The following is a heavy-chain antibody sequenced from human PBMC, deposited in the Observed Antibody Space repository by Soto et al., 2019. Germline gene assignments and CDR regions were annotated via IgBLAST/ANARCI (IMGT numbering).Heavy chain of an antibody. CDR3: ARDSSGYLFY. CDR2: IYYSGST. V-gene: IGHV4-59*01. Sequence: QVQLQESGPGLMKPSETLSLTCTVSGGSISSYYWSWIRQPPGKGLEWIGYIYYSGSTNYNPSLKSRVTISVDTSKNQFSLKLSSVTAADTAGYYCARDSSGYLFYWGQGTLVTVSS. D-gene: IGHD3-22*01. J-gene: IGHJ4*02. CDR1: GGSISSYY.